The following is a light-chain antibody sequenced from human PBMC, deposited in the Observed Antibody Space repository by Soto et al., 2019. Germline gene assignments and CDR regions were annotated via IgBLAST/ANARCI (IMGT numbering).Light chain of an antibody. J-gene: IGKJ2*01. CDR3: QQSYSTPPNT. CDR1: QSISSY. Sequence: DIQMTQSPSSLSASVGDRVTITCRASQSISSYLNWFQQKPGKAPQLLIYAASSLQSGVPSRFRGSGSGTDFTLTISSLQPEDFATYYCQQSYSTPPNTFGQGTKLEIK. V-gene: IGKV1-39*01. CDR2: AAS.